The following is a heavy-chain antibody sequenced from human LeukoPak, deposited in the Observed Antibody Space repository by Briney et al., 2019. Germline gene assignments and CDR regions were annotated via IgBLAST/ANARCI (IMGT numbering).Heavy chain of an antibody. V-gene: IGHV3-7*01. CDR3: ARGARMPYDGPVPNYYYYMDV. J-gene: IGHJ6*03. D-gene: IGHD3-10*01. CDR1: GFTFSNYW. Sequence: GGSLRLSCAASGFTFSNYWMSWVRQAPGKGLECVAHINHDGSAKYYMDSVKGRFTISRDNSKNTLYLQMNSLRAEDTAVYYCARGARMPYDGPVPNYYYYMDVWGKGTTVTVSS. CDR2: INHDGSAK.